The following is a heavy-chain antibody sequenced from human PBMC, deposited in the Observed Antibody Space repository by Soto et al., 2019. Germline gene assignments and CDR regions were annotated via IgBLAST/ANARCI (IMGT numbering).Heavy chain of an antibody. CDR1: GFTLSTYD. V-gene: IGHV3-13*04. J-gene: IGHJ4*02. D-gene: IGHD3-22*01. CDR3: ARAIGPTLFDY. CDR2: SGTAGDT. Sequence: EVQLVESGGGLVQPGGSLRLSCSASGFTLSTYDMQWVRQGPGKGLEWVSASGTAGDTNYAGSVKGRFTISRENAKNSLYLQMNSLRAGDTAIYFCARAIGPTLFDYWGQGTLVTVSS.